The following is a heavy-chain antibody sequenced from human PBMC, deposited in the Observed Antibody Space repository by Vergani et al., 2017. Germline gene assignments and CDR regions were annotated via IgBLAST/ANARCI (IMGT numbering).Heavy chain of an antibody. Sequence: EVQLVESGGGLIQPGGSLRLSCAASGFTVSSNYMSWVRQAPGKGLEWVSVIYSGGSTYYADSVKGRFTISRDNSKSTLYLQMNSLRAEDPAVYYCARWDYYGSGSYYSSAFDIWGQGTMVTVSS. CDR3: ARWDYYGSGSYYSSAFDI. J-gene: IGHJ3*02. CDR1: GFTVSSNY. V-gene: IGHV3-53*01. D-gene: IGHD3-10*01. CDR2: IYSGGST.